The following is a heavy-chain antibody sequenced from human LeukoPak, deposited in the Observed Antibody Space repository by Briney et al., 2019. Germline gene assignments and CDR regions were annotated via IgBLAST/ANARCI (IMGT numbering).Heavy chain of an antibody. CDR3: ARGTERASWFDP. CDR2: IKQDGSEK. V-gene: IGHV3-7*03. J-gene: IGHJ5*02. CDR1: GFTFSSYR. D-gene: IGHD1-1*01. Sequence: GGSLRLSCAASGFTFSSYRMNWVRQAPGKGLEWVANIKQDGSEKDYVDSVKGRFTISRDNAKNSLYLQMNSLRAEDTAVYYCARGTERASWFDPWGQGTLVTVSS.